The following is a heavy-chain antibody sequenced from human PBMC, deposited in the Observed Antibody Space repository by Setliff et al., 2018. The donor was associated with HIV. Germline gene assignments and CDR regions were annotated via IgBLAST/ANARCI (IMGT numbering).Heavy chain of an antibody. V-gene: IGHV4-61*08. CDR2: IYYTGST. J-gene: IGHJ6*03. CDR3: ARGFAGSVSHYYYYNMDV. CDR1: GASVSSGGFY. D-gene: IGHD2-8*01. Sequence: PSETLSLTCTVSGASVSSGGFYWSWIRQPPGKGLEWIGYIYYTGSTYYNPSLKSRVSMSVDMSKNQFSLKLSSVTAADTAVYYCARGFAGSVSHYYYYNMDVWGKGTTVTSP.